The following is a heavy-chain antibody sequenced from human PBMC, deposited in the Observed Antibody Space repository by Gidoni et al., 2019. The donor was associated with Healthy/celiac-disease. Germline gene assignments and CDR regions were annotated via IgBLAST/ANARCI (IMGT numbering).Heavy chain of an antibody. Sequence: EVQLVESGGGLVQPGGSLRVSCAASGFPFRSYSMHWVRQAPGKGLEWVSYISSSSSTIYYADSVKGRFTISRDNAKNSLYLQMNSLRSEDTAVYYCARDKSMIVQGYFQHWGQGTLVTVSS. V-gene: IGHV3-48*01. CDR1: GFPFRSYS. CDR2: ISSSSSTI. D-gene: IGHD3-22*01. J-gene: IGHJ1*01. CDR3: ARDKSMIVQGYFQH.